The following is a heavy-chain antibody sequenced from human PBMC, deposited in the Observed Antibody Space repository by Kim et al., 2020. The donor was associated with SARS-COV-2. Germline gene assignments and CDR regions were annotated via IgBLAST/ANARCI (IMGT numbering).Heavy chain of an antibody. D-gene: IGHD5-18*01. V-gene: IGHV5-10-1*01. CDR3: ARGIQLWSQHYFDY. CDR2: IDPGDSFT. Sequence: GESLKISCEGSGYTFASHWISWVRYMPGKGLEWIGRIDPGDSFTNYSPSLRGHVTISTDNSISTAYLQWSSLKASDTAIYFCARGIQLWSQHYFDYWGQG. J-gene: IGHJ4*02. CDR1: GYTFASHW.